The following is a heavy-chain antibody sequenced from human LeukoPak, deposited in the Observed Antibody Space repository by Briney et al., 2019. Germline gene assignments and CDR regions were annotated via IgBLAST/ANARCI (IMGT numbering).Heavy chain of an antibody. J-gene: IGHJ3*02. CDR3: VRNRNPSYSDNSGYYSFPRDAFDI. CDR1: GFTFSRYT. Sequence: GGSLRLSCAASGFTFSRYTMNWVRQAPGKGLEWVSSISRSTTYIYYADSVKGRFTISRDNAKSSLYLQMNSLGAEDTAVYYCVRNRNPSYSDNSGYYSFPRDAFDISGQGTMVTVSS. V-gene: IGHV3-21*01. D-gene: IGHD3-22*01. CDR2: ISRSTTYI.